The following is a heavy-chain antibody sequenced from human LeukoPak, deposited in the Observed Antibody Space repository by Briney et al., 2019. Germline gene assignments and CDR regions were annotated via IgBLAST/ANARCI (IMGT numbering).Heavy chain of an antibody. J-gene: IGHJ4*02. Sequence: GGSLRLSCAASGFTFSTFGFNWVRRAPGKGLEWVSSISHSSIYISYADSVKGRFTISRDNARNSVYLQMDSLRVEDTAVYYCARGYYYDSSVAYWGQGTLVTVSS. CDR3: ARGYYYDSSVAY. CDR1: GFTFSTFG. D-gene: IGHD3-22*01. CDR2: ISHSSIYI. V-gene: IGHV3-21*01.